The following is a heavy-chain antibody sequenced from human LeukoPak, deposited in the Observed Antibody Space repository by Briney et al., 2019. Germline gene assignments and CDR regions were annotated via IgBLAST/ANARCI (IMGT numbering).Heavy chain of an antibody. CDR2: IKQDGSEK. CDR1: GFLHSSYW. D-gene: IGHD1-26*01. Sequence: PGGSLRLSCAASGFLHSSYWMRWVRQAPGKALEWVANIKQDGSEKYYVDSLKGRFTISSDNAKNSLYLQMNSLRAEDTAVYYCARVGEYDYFDYWGQGTLVTVSS. CDR3: ARVGEYDYFDY. V-gene: IGHV3-7*01. J-gene: IGHJ4*02.